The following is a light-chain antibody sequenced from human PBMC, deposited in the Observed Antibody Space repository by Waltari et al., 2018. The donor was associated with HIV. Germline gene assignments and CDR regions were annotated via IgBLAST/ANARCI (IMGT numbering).Light chain of an antibody. CDR3: CAYAGSTTYVI. CDR2: EVS. CDR1: SSDVGGYNL. J-gene: IGLJ2*01. V-gene: IGLV2-23*02. Sequence: QSALTQPASVSGSPGQSITISCTGTSSDVGGYNLVSWYQQHPGKAPKLMIYEVSKRPSWVSNRFSCSKAGNTASLTISGLQAEDEADYYCCAYAGSTTYVIFGGGTKLTVL.